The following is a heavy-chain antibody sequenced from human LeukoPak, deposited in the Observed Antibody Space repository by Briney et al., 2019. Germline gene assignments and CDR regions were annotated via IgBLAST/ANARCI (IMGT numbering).Heavy chain of an antibody. CDR2: MNPNSGNT. D-gene: IGHD6-13*01. CDR3: AGVVWGSSWPHYYYGMDV. V-gene: IGHV1-8*01. CDR1: GYTFTSYD. Sequence: GASVKVSCKASGYTFTSYDINWVRQATGQGLEWMGWMNPNSGNTGYAQKFQGRVTMTRNTSISTAYMELSSLRSEDTAVYYCAGVVWGSSWPHYYYGMDVWGQGTTVTVSS. J-gene: IGHJ6*02.